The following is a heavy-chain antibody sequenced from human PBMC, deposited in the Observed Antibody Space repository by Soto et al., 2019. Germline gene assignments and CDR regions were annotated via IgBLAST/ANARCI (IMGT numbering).Heavy chain of an antibody. CDR2: ISAYNGNT. CDR1: GYTFTSYG. Sequence: ASVKVSCKASGYTFTSYGISWVRQAPGQGLEWMGWISAYNGNTNYAQKLQGRVTMTTDTSTSTAYMELRSLRSDDTAVYYCARVPDSSGYCRHFFDYWGQGTLVTVSS. J-gene: IGHJ4*02. V-gene: IGHV1-18*01. D-gene: IGHD3-22*01. CDR3: ARVPDSSGYCRHFFDY.